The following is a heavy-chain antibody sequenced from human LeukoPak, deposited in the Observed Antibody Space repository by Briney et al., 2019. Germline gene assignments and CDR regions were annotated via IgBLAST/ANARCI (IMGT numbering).Heavy chain of an antibody. V-gene: IGHV3-48*04. CDR1: GFTFSSYS. J-gene: IGHJ4*02. CDR2: ISSSSSTI. Sequence: GGSLRLSCAASGFTFSSYSMNWVRQAPGKGLEWVSYISSSSSTIYYADSVKGRFTISRDNAKNSLYLQMNSLRAEDTAVYYCARDGDDSGHDYWGQGTLVTVSS. CDR3: ARDGDDSGHDY. D-gene: IGHD3-22*01.